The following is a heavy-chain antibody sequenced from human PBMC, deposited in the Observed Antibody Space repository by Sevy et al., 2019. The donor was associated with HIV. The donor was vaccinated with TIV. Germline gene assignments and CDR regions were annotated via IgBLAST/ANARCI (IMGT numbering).Heavy chain of an antibody. D-gene: IGHD6-6*01. Sequence: GGSLRLSCAASGFTFSDYYMSWIRQAPGKGLEWVSYISSSGSTIYYADSVKGRFTISRDNAKKSRYVQMNSLRAEYTAVYYCARVGFVAARPWYYYGMDVWGQGTTVTVSS. CDR3: ARVGFVAARPWYYYGMDV. CDR1: GFTFSDYY. V-gene: IGHV3-11*01. CDR2: ISSSGSTI. J-gene: IGHJ6*02.